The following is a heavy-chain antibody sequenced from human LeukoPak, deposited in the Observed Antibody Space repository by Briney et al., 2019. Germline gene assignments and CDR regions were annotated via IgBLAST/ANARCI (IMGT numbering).Heavy chain of an antibody. CDR1: GFTVSSNY. CDR2: IYSGGST. CDR3: ARGMETYITIFGVVTPEGFDY. V-gene: IGHV3-53*01. J-gene: IGHJ4*02. D-gene: IGHD3-3*01. Sequence: PGGSLRLSCAASGFTVSSNYMSWVRQAPGKGLEWVSVIYSGGSTYYADSVKGRFTISRDNSKNTLYLQMNSLRAEDTAVYYCARGMETYITIFGVVTPEGFDYWGQGTLVTVSS.